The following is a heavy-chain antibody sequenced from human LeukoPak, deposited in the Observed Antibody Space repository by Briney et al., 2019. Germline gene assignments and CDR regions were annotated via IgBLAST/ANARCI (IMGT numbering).Heavy chain of an antibody. CDR2: ISYSGST. Sequence: SETLSLTCTVSGDSISSYHWSWIRQPPGKGLEWIGYISYSGSTNYNPSLKSRVTISIDTSKNQFSLKLSSVTAADTAVYYCARVGRGDYVWGSYSFDYWVQGTLVTVSS. CDR1: GDSISSYH. J-gene: IGHJ4*02. V-gene: IGHV4-59*01. CDR3: ARVGRGDYVWGSYSFDY. D-gene: IGHD3-16*01.